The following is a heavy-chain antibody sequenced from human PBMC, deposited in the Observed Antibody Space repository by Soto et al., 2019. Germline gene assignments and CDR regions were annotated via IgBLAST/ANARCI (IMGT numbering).Heavy chain of an antibody. Sequence: QVQLQESGPGLVKPSGTLSLTCTVSGGSMSSSNWWNWVRQTPGKGLQWIGESHQSGRTNYNPSRKSRVTISFDKSKNRFSLNLNSVTAADTAVYYCARSEATVLDSWGQGTLVTVSS. CDR3: ARSEATVLDS. CDR2: SHQSGRT. J-gene: IGHJ4*02. V-gene: IGHV4-4*02. CDR1: GGSMSSSNW. D-gene: IGHD4-17*01.